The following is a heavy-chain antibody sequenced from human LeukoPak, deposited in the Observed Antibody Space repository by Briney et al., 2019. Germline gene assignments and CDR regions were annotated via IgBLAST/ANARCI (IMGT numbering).Heavy chain of an antibody. Sequence: GASVKVSCKASGYTFTGYYMHWVRQAPGQGLEWMGRINPNSGGTNYAQKFQGRVTMTRDTSISTAYMELSRLRSDDTAVYYCARGYDSWSGYYMVYWGQGTLVTVSS. J-gene: IGHJ4*02. D-gene: IGHD3-3*01. CDR2: INPNSGGT. V-gene: IGHV1-2*06. CDR3: ARGYDSWSGYYMVY. CDR1: GYTFTGYY.